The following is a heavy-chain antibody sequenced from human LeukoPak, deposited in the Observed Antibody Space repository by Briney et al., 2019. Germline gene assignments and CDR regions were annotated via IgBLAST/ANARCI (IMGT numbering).Heavy chain of an antibody. J-gene: IGHJ4*02. Sequence: GGSLRLSCAASGFTFNTYAVSWVRQAPGKGLDWVSTISGSGAFIYYGDSVKGRLTISRDNSKNTLYLQMNSLRVGDTAVYYCAKAVARGRSFDCWGQGTLVTVSS. CDR1: GFTFNTYA. CDR3: AKAVARGRSFDC. V-gene: IGHV3-23*01. CDR2: ISGSGAFI.